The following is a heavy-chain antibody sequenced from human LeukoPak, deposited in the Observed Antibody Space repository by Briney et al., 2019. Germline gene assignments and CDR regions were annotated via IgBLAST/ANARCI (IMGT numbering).Heavy chain of an antibody. CDR2: ISWKSGSI. D-gene: IGHD6-13*01. CDR3: AKDLATYSRYPVGFDY. CDR1: GFIFDDYA. V-gene: IGHV3-9*01. J-gene: IGHJ4*02. Sequence: GGSLRLSCAASGFIFDDYAIHWVRQAPGKGLEWVSGISWKSGSIGYADSVKGRFTISRDNAKNSLYLQMNSLRAEDTALYYYAKDLATYSRYPVGFDYWGQGTLVTVSS.